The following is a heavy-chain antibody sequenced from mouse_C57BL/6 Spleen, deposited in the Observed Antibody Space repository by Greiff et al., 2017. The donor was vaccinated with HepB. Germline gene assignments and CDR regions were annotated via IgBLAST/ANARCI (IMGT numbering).Heavy chain of an antibody. Sequence: QVQLQQPGTELVKPGASVKLSCKASGYTFTSYWMHWVKQRPGQGLEWIGNINPSNGGTNYNEKFKSKATLTVDKSSSTAYMKLSSLTSEDSAVYYCARWYYGSSYDYAMDYWGQGTSVTVSS. CDR2: INPSNGGT. D-gene: IGHD1-1*01. CDR3: ARWYYGSSYDYAMDY. CDR1: GYTFTSYW. J-gene: IGHJ4*01. V-gene: IGHV1-53*01.